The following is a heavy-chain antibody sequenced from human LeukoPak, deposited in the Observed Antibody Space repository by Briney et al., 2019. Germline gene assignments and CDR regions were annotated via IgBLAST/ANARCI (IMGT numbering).Heavy chain of an antibody. V-gene: IGHV3-49*03. CDR1: GFTFGDYA. CDR3: GRAPRPVAWNWFDL. D-gene: IGHD2-15*01. Sequence: GGSLRLSCTTSGFTFGDYAMGWFRQAPGKGLEWLGFIRSKTYGGTSEYAASLKGRFTMSRDDSKSIAYLQMNSLKIEDTAVHYCGRAPRPVAWNWFDLWGQGTLVTVSS. J-gene: IGHJ5*02. CDR2: IRSKTYGGTS.